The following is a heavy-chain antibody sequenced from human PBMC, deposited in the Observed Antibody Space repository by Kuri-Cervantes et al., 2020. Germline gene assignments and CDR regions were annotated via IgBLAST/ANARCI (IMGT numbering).Heavy chain of an antibody. CDR3: AKEPPYYHILTGYCDY. D-gene: IGHD3-9*01. CDR2: IWYDGSNK. V-gene: IGHV3-30*02. CDR1: GFTFSSYG. Sequence: GGSLRLSCAASGFTFSSYGMHWVRQAPGKGLEWVAVIWYDGSNKYYADSVKGRFTISRDNSKNTLYLQMNSLRAEDSAVYYCAKEPPYYHILTGYCDYWGQGTLVTVSS. J-gene: IGHJ4*02.